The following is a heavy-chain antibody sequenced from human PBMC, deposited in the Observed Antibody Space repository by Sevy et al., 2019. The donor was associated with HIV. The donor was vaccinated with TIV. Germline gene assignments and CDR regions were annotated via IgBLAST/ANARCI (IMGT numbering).Heavy chain of an antibody. D-gene: IGHD3-10*01. CDR1: GFTFSSYG. CDR2: IWYDGSNK. CDR3: ARDNYYGSGSSLYGMDV. Sequence: GGSLRLSCAASGFTFSSYGMHWVRQAPGKGLEWVAVIWYDGSNKYYADSVKGRFTISRDNSENTLYLQMNSLRAEDTAVYYCARDNYYGSGSSLYGMDVWGQGTTVTVSS. V-gene: IGHV3-33*01. J-gene: IGHJ6*02.